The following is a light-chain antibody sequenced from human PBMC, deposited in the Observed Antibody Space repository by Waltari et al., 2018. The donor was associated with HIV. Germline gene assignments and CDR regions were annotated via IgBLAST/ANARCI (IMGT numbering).Light chain of an antibody. J-gene: IGKJ1*01. CDR2: KAS. V-gene: IGKV1-5*03. CDR3: QQHSTYPWT. Sequence: DIQMTQSPSTLSASVGDRVTITCRASHSIRTLAWYQQKPGKAPKLLINKASTLESGVPPRFSGSGSGTEFTLSISSLQPDDFATYYCQQHSTYPWTFGQGTKVEIK. CDR1: HSIRT.